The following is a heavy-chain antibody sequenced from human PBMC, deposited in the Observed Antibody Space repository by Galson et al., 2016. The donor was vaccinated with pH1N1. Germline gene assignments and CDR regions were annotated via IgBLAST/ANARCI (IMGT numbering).Heavy chain of an antibody. J-gene: IGHJ4*02. CDR3: ARDRGYGSGTYYLEY. V-gene: IGHV4-61*01. D-gene: IGHD3-10*01. CDR1: GGSVTSTNYY. CDR2: IYHSGTT. Sequence: SETLSLTCTVSGGSVTSTNYYWSWICLPPGKGLEWIGSIYHSGTTNYNSSLKSRVTISIDTSQNQFSLQLRSVTAADTAIYYCARDRGYGSGTYYLEYWGQGSLVTVSS.